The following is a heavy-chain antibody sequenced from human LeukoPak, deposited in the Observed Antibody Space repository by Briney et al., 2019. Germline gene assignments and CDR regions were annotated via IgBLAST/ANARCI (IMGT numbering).Heavy chain of an antibody. CDR1: GGSFSGYY. V-gene: IGHV4-34*01. Sequence: SETLSLTCAVYGGSFSGYYWSWIRQPPGKGLEWIGEINHSGSTNYDPSLKSRVTISVDTSKNQFSLKLSSVTAADTAVYYCARGLAARPRYYYYYYMDVWGKGTTVTVSS. CDR3: ARGLAARPRYYYYYYMDV. J-gene: IGHJ6*03. CDR2: INHSGST. D-gene: IGHD6-6*01.